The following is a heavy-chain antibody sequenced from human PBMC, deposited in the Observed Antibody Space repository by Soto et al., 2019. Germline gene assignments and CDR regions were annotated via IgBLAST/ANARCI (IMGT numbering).Heavy chain of an antibody. CDR2: INHSGST. CDR1: GGSFSGYY. D-gene: IGHD3-16*01. J-gene: IGHJ4*02. CDR3: ARGFGPTTYFDY. V-gene: IGHV4-34*01. Sequence: SETLSLTCAVYGGSFSGYYWNWIRQPPGKGLEWIGEINHSGSTNYNPSLKSRVTISVDTSKNQFSLKLSSVTAADTAVYYCARGFGPTTYFDYWGQGTLVTVSS.